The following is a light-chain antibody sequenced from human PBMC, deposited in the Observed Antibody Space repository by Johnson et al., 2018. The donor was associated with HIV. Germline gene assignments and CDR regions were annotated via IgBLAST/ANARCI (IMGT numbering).Light chain of an antibody. Sequence: QSVLTQPPSVSAAPGQKVTISCSGSSSNIGNNYVSWYQQLPGTAPKLLIYENNKRPSGIPDRFSGSKSGTSATLGITGLQTGDEADYYCRTWDNSLAAGVFGSGTKVTVL. J-gene: IGLJ1*01. CDR1: SSNIGNNY. CDR2: ENN. CDR3: RTWDNSLAAGV. V-gene: IGLV1-51*02.